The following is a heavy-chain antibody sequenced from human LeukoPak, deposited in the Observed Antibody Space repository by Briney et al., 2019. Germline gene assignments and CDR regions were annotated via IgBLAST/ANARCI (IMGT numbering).Heavy chain of an antibody. J-gene: IGHJ4*02. CDR3: AREGYYDSSGHSGFDY. CDR2: INPNSGGT. Sequence: ASVKVSCKASGYTFTGYYMHWVRQAPGRGLEWMGRINPNSGGTNYAQKFQGRVTMTRDTSISTAYMELSRLRSDDTAVYYCAREGYYDSSGHSGFDYWGQGTLVTVSS. V-gene: IGHV1-2*06. CDR1: GYTFTGYY. D-gene: IGHD3-22*01.